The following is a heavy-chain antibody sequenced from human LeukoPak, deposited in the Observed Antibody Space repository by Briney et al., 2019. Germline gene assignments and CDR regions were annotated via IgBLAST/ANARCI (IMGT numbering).Heavy chain of an antibody. V-gene: IGHV4-59*01. Sequence: ASETLSLTCTVSGGSISSYYWSWIRQPPGKGLEWIGYIYYSGSTNYNPSLKSRVTISVDTSKNQFSLKLSSVTAADTAVYYCARGGGDYGGGFDPWGQGTLVTVSS. CDR1: GGSISSYY. CDR3: ARGGGDYGGGFDP. J-gene: IGHJ5*02. CDR2: IYYSGST. D-gene: IGHD4-17*01.